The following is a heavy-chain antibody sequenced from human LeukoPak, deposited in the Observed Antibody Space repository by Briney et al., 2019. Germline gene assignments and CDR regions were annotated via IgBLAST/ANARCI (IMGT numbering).Heavy chain of an antibody. D-gene: IGHD4-11*01. Sequence: GEPLQISFKGSGSRFPTYWIAGGRKMPGKGLEGMEIYYPSDYDTRYSPSFRGQVTISVDKSISTAYLQWSSLNASDTAMYYCASPIPTTVTTNYYYGMDVWGQGTTVTVSS. V-gene: IGHV5-51*01. CDR2: YYPSDYDT. J-gene: IGHJ6*02. CDR3: ASPIPTTVTTNYYYGMDV. CDR1: GSRFPTYW.